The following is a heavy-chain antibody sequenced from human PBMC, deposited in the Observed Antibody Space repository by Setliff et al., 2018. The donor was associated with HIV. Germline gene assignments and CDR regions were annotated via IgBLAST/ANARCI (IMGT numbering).Heavy chain of an antibody. J-gene: IGHJ6*03. D-gene: IGHD6-6*01. Sequence: SETLSLTCTVSGDSVSSASYYWSWIRQPPGNGLEWIGYIYYSGTTKYNPSLKSRVTISVDTSKNQFSLKLSSVTAADTAVYYCASEAWTSYRSSSGYYYYDMDVWGKGTTVTVSS. CDR1: GDSVSSASYY. V-gene: IGHV4-61*01. CDR2: IYYSGTT. CDR3: ASEAWTSYRSSSGYYYYDMDV.